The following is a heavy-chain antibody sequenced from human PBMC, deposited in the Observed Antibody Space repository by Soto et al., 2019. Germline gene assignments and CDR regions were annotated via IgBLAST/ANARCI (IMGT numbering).Heavy chain of an antibody. J-gene: IGHJ4*02. Sequence: HVQLVESGGGLVKPGGSLRLSCAASGFTFSAYYMSWIRQAAGKGLEWVAYIGTSSSSIKYADSMKGRFTISSDNAKNPLYMQMNSLRAEDTAVYYCARSGGYSAYGSPFDYWGQGTLVTVSS. CDR2: IGTSSSSI. CDR1: GFTFSAYY. D-gene: IGHD5-12*01. CDR3: ARSGGYSAYGSPFDY. V-gene: IGHV3-11*05.